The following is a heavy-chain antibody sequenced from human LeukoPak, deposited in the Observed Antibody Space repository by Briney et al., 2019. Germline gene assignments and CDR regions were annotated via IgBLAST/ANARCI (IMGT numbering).Heavy chain of an antibody. J-gene: IGHJ5*02. CDR1: GGTFSSYA. Sequence: SVKVSCTASGGTFSSYAISWVRQAPGQGLEWMGRIIPILGIANYAQKFQGRVTITADKSTSTAYMELSSLRSEDTAVYYCARDPEYYYGSGSEKNWFDPWGQGTLVTVSS. V-gene: IGHV1-69*04. CDR2: IIPILGIA. CDR3: ARDPEYYYGSGSEKNWFDP. D-gene: IGHD3-10*01.